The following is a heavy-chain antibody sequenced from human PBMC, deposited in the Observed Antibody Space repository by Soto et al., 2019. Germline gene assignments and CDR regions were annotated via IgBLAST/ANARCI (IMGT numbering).Heavy chain of an antibody. D-gene: IGHD4-17*01. J-gene: IGHJ3*02. CDR1: GGSISSYY. V-gene: IGHV4-59*08. CDR2: IYYSGST. CDR3: ASDYGDYGGGDAFDI. Sequence: TSETLSLTCTVSGGSISSYYWSWIRQPPGKGLEWIGYIYYSGSTNYNPSLKSRVTISVDTSKNQFSLKLSSVTAADTAVYYCASDYGDYGGGDAFDIWGQGTMVTVSS.